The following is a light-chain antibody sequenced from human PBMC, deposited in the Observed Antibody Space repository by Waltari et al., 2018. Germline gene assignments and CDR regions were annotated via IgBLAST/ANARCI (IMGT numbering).Light chain of an antibody. CDR1: QSVKSE. CDR2: GAS. Sequence: EILMTQSPATLSLSPGERATLSCRASQSVKSELAWYQQKPGQAPRLLFYGASIRAPGVPGRFIASGSGTDFTLTISSLRSEDFAVYYCQQYDKWPPITFGQGTRLEI. CDR3: QQYDKWPPIT. J-gene: IGKJ5*01. V-gene: IGKV3-15*01.